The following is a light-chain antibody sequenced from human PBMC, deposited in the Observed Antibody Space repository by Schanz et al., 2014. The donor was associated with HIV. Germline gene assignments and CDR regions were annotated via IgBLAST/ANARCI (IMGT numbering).Light chain of an antibody. CDR1: TSDVGSYNL. CDR3: SSYTSTSTRV. Sequence: QSALTQPASVSGSPGQSITISCTGTTSDVGSYNLVSWYQQHPGKAPKLMIYEVSKRPSGVPDRFSGSKSGNTASLTVSGLQAEDEADYYCSSYTSTSTRVFGGGTKPTVL. V-gene: IGLV2-14*02. CDR2: EVS. J-gene: IGLJ3*02.